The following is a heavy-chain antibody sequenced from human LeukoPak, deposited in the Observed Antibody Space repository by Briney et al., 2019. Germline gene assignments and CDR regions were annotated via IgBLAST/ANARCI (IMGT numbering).Heavy chain of an antibody. Sequence: SETLSLTCTVSGGSISSSSYYWGWIRQPPGKGLEWIGSIYYSGSTYYNPSLKSRVTISVDTSKNQFSLKLSSVTAADTAVYYCARSTTVTTTVFDLWGRGTLVTVSS. CDR1: GGSISSSSYY. J-gene: IGHJ2*01. CDR3: ARSTTVTTTVFDL. D-gene: IGHD4-11*01. V-gene: IGHV4-39*07. CDR2: IYYSGST.